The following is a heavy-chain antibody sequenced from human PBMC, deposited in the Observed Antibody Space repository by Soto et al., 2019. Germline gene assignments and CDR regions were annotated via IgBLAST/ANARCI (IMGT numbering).Heavy chain of an antibody. CDR1: GYSFTSYW. Sequence: GASLKISCKGSGYSFTSYWIGWVRQMPGKGLEWMGIIYPGDSDTRYSPSFQGQVTISADKSISTAYLQWSSLKASDTAMYYCASLGSKRANDLWTGYYTGPYGMDVWGQGTTVTVSS. J-gene: IGHJ6*02. D-gene: IGHD3-3*01. V-gene: IGHV5-51*01. CDR2: IYPGDSDT. CDR3: ASLGSKRANDLWTGYYTGPYGMDV.